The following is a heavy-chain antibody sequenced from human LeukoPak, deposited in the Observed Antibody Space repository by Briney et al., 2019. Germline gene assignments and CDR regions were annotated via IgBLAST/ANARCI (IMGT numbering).Heavy chain of an antibody. CDR3: ARVSMYYDFWSPHLDY. V-gene: IGHV1-2*02. CDR1: GYTFTGYY. D-gene: IGHD3-3*01. Sequence: GASVKVSCKASGYTFTGYYMHWVRQAPGQGFEWMGWINPNSGGTNYAQKFQGRVTMTRDTSVSTAYMELSRLRSDDTAVYYCARVSMYYDFWSPHLDYWGQGTLVTVSS. J-gene: IGHJ4*02. CDR2: INPNSGGT.